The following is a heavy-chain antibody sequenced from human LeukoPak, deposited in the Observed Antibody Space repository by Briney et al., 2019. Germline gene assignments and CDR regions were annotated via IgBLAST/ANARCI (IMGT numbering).Heavy chain of an antibody. D-gene: IGHD4-17*01. J-gene: IGHJ4*02. CDR2: INPNSRVT. V-gene: IGHV1-2*02. Sequence: ASVKVSCKASGYIFTGYYMHWVRRAPGQGLEWMGWINPNSRVTNYAQKFQGRVTMTRDTSISTAYMELSRLRSDDTAVYYCARAWGTTVTTFFDYWGQGTLVTVSS. CDR1: GYIFTGYY. CDR3: ARAWGTTVTTFFDY.